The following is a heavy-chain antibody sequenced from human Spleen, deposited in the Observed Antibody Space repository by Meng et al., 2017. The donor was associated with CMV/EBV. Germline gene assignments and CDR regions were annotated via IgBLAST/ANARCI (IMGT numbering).Heavy chain of an antibody. V-gene: IGHV1-69*05. Sequence: SVKVSCKASGYTFTSYDINWVRQAPGQGLEWMGRFIPIFGTTNYAPKFQGRATLSTDESTSTMYMELSSLRSQDTAIYYCASEELELGTSWGQGTLVTVSS. CDR3: ASEELELGTS. CDR2: FIPIFGTT. CDR1: GYTFTSYD. J-gene: IGHJ5*02. D-gene: IGHD1-7*01.